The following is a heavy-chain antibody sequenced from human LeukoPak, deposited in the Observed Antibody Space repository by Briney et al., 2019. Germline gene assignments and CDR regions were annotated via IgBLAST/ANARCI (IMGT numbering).Heavy chain of an antibody. J-gene: IGHJ4*02. CDR1: GGSISSYY. Sequence: SETLSLTCTVSGGSISSYYWSWIRQPAGKGLEWIGRIYTSGSTNYNPSLKSRVTMSVDTSKNQFSLKLSSVTAADTAVYDCARGTPDYYDSSGYRRGYYFDYWGQGTLVTVSS. CDR3: ARGTPDYYDSSGYRRGYYFDY. V-gene: IGHV4-4*07. CDR2: IYTSGST. D-gene: IGHD3-22*01.